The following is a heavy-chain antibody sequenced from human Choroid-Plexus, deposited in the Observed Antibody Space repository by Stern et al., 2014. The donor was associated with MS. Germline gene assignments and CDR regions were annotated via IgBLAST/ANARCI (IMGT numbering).Heavy chain of an antibody. D-gene: IGHD3-3*01. J-gene: IGHJ6*02. Sequence: MQLVESGAEVKKPGALVKVSCKTSGYIFTGYYIHWVRQAPGQGLEWMAWINPNTGGTKYAQKFQGRVTMSRDTSISTAYVELSSLTSDDTAVYYCARDQRGITIFGVVTDYYYLGMDVWGQGTTVTVSS. CDR2: INPNTGGT. V-gene: IGHV1-2*02. CDR3: ARDQRGITIFGVVTDYYYLGMDV. CDR1: GYIFTGYY.